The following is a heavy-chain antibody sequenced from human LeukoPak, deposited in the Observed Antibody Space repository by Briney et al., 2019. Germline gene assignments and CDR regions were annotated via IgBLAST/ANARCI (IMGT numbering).Heavy chain of an antibody. CDR2: IWYDGSNK. V-gene: IGHV3-33*01. Sequence: PGRSLRLSCAASGFTFSSYGMHWVRQAPGKGLEWVAVIWYDGSNKYYADSVKGRFTISRDNSKNTLYLQMNSLRAEDTVVYYCARGLDSSNGMDVWGKGTTVTVSS. D-gene: IGHD2-2*03. CDR1: GFTFSSYG. J-gene: IGHJ6*04. CDR3: ARGLDSSNGMDV.